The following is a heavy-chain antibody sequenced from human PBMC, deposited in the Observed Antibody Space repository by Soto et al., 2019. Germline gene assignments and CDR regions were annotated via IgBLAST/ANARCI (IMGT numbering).Heavy chain of an antibody. CDR3: ARDPSDYYDSSGYSKGPFDY. CDR2: ISSSSSYI. D-gene: IGHD3-22*01. V-gene: IGHV3-21*01. CDR1: GFTFSSYS. J-gene: IGHJ4*02. Sequence: PGGSLRLSCAASGFTFSSYSMNWVRQAPGKGLEWVSSISSSSSYIYCADSVKGRFTISRDNAKNSLYLQMNSLRAEDTAVYYCARDPSDYYDSSGYSKGPFDYWGQGT.